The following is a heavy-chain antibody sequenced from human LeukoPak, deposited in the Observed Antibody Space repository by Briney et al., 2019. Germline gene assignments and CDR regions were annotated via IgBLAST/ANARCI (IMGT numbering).Heavy chain of an antibody. D-gene: IGHD3-16*01. CDR2: IYPIDSDT. CDR1: GYIFTSYW. J-gene: IGHJ2*01. CDR3: ARLGADTLGSYWDFDL. V-gene: IGHV5-51*01. Sequence: GESLKISCRASGYIFTSYWIGWVGQMPGKGLEWLGIIYPIDSDTRYSPSFQGQVTIAADKATSTAYLQCSSLKASDAAMYYSARLGADTLGSYWDFDLWGRGTLVTVAS.